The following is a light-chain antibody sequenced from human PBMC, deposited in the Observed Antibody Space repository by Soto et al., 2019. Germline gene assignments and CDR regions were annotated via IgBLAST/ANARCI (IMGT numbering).Light chain of an antibody. CDR3: QQSYSSWT. Sequence: EIGRTQYPTTLSLTPGERAPLSCRASQSVSSDLAWYHQKPGQAPRLLIYGATTRATGIPARFSGSGSGTEFTLTISSLQPEDFATYYCQQSYSSWTFGQRSKVDI. J-gene: IGKJ1*01. CDR2: GAT. V-gene: IGKV3-15*01. CDR1: QSVSSD.